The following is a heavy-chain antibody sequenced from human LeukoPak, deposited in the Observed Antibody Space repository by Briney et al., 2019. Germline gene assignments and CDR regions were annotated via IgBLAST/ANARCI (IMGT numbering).Heavy chain of an antibody. Sequence: GASVKVSCKASGYTFTGYHMHWVRQAPGQGLEWMGWINPNSGGTNYAQKFQGRVTMTRDTSISTAYMELSSLRSEDTAVYYCARATRENAQLLWFGEHPDGWDYWGQGTLVTVSS. J-gene: IGHJ4*02. V-gene: IGHV1-2*02. CDR3: ARATRENAQLLWFGEHPDGWDY. CDR2: INPNSGGT. CDR1: GYTFTGYH. D-gene: IGHD3-10*01.